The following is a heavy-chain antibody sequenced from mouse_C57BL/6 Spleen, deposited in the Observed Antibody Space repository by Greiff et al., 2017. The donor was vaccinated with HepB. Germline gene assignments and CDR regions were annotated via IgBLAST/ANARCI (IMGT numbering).Heavy chain of an antibody. D-gene: IGHD1-1*01. Sequence: VQLQESGAELARPGASVKLSCKASGYTFTSYGISWVKQRTGQGLEWIGEIYPRSGNTYYNEKFKGKATLTADKSSSTAYMELRSLTSEDSAVYFCARSRDYYGSRGFDYWGQGTTLTVSS. V-gene: IGHV1-81*01. CDR1: GYTFTSYG. CDR3: ARSRDYYGSRGFDY. J-gene: IGHJ2*01. CDR2: IYPRSGNT.